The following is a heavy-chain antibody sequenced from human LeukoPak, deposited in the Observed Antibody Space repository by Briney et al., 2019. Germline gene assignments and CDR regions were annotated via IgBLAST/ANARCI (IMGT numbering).Heavy chain of an antibody. Sequence: SETLSLTCTVSGGSISSYYWSWIRQPPGKGLEWIGYIYYSGCTNYNPSLKSRVTISVDTSKNQFSLKLSSVTAADTAVYYCARHWGTAMVNGAFDIWGQGTMVTVSS. D-gene: IGHD5-18*01. J-gene: IGHJ3*02. CDR1: GGSISSYY. CDR3: ARHWGTAMVNGAFDI. CDR2: IYYSGCT. V-gene: IGHV4-59*08.